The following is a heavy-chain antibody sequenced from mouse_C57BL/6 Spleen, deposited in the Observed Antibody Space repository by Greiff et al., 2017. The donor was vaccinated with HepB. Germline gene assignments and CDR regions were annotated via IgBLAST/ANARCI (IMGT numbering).Heavy chain of an antibody. CDR3: ARSVPPYAMDY. D-gene: IGHD5-1*01. Sequence: VQLQESGPELVKPGASVKISCKASGYAFSSSWMNWVKQRPGKGLEWIGRIYPGDGDTKYNRTFKGKATLNADKSSTTAYMQLRSLTSEDSAVYFCARSVPPYAMDYWGQGTSVTVSS. CDR1: GYAFSSSW. V-gene: IGHV1-82*01. CDR2: IYPGDGDT. J-gene: IGHJ4*01.